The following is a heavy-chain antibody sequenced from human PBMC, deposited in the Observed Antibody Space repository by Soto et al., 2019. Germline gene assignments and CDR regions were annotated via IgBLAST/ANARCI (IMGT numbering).Heavy chain of an antibody. D-gene: IGHD6-19*01. J-gene: IGHJ4*02. CDR2: IYYSGPT. V-gene: IGHV4-31*03. CDR3: ERDRNVAAVPLHFDY. CDR1: GGSISSGGYY. Sequence: QVQLQESGPGLVKPSQTLSLSCTVSGGSISSGGYYWSWIRQPPGKGLEWIGYIYYSGPTYHNPSHQSRVNISLATSKNQFYLKLNSVTAAETAVYYCERDRNVAAVPLHFDYWCQGILVTVSS.